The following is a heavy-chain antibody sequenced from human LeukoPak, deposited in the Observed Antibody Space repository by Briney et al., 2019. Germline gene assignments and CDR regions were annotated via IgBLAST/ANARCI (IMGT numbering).Heavy chain of an antibody. J-gene: IGHJ4*02. CDR1: GFTVSSNY. CDR3: AKAQGYLDY. V-gene: IGHV3-53*01. Sequence: GGSLRLSCAASGFTVSSNYMSWVRRAPGKGLEWVSVIYSGGSTDYADSVKGRFTISRDNSKNTVYLQMNSLGAEDTAVYYCAKAQGYLDYWGQGTLATVSS. CDR2: IYSGGST.